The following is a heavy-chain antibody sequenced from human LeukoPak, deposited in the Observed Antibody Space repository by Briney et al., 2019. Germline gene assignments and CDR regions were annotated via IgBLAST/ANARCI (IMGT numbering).Heavy chain of an antibody. V-gene: IGHV1-8*01. CDR2: MNPNSGNT. D-gene: IGHD6-19*01. J-gene: IGHJ4*02. CDR3: ARGRAVAGGDY. CDR1: GYTFTSYD. Sequence: ASVKVSCKASGYTFTSYDINWVRQAPGQGLEWMGWMNPNSGNTVYAQKFQGRVTMTTDTSTSTAYMQLRSLRSDDTAVYYCARGRAVAGGDYWGQGTLVTVSS.